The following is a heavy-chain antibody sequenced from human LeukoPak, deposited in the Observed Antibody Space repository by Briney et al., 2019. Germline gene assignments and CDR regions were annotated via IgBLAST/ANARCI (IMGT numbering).Heavy chain of an antibody. Sequence: SETLSLTCAVYGGSCIDYYCSWIRQPPGKGLEWIGEIHPYGIFYYNSSLMSRVTISIDTSKSQFSLRLTSVTAADTAFYYCARGRDRSKAGDHWGQGSLVTVSS. CDR1: GGSCIDYY. V-gene: IGHV4-34*01. J-gene: IGHJ4*02. CDR3: ARGRDRSKAGDH. CDR2: IHPYGIF. D-gene: IGHD5-24*01.